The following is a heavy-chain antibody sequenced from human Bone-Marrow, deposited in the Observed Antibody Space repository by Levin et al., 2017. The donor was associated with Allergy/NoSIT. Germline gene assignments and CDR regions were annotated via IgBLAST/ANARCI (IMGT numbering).Heavy chain of an antibody. CDR1: GGSISSGGYS. Sequence: KSSETLSLTCAVSGGSISSGGYSWSWIRQPPGKGLEWIGYIYHSGSTYYNPSLKSRVTISVDRSKNQFSLKLSSVTAADTAVYYCARALPRITMVRGHPYYFDYWGQGTLVTVSS. CDR3: ARALPRITMVRGHPYYFDY. J-gene: IGHJ4*02. V-gene: IGHV4-30-2*01. CDR2: IYHSGST. D-gene: IGHD3-10*01.